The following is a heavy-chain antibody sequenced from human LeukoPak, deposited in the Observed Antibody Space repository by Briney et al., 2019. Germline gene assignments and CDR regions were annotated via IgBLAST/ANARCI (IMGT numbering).Heavy chain of an antibody. CDR1: GVSFSGYY. CDR3: ARRMGYQPLWGTHYFDY. J-gene: IGHJ4*02. V-gene: IGHV4-34*01. CDR2: INHSGST. D-gene: IGHD2-2*01. Sequence: TSETLSLTCAVYGVSFSGYYWSWIRQPPGKGLEWIGEINHSGSTNYNPSLKSRVTISVDTSKNQFSLKLSSVTAADTAGYYCARRMGYQPLWGTHYFDYWGQGTLVTVSS.